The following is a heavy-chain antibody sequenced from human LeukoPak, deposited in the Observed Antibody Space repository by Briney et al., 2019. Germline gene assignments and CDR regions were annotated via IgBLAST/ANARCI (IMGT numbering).Heavy chain of an antibody. CDR3: GKTTTGYSSGRYPGWPVDY. CDR2: IFGSGGSA. J-gene: IGHJ4*02. CDR1: GSTFNNYA. V-gene: IGHV3-23*01. Sequence: PGGSLRLSCAASGSTFNNYAMYWVRQAPGKGLEWVSGIFGSGGSAHYADSVKGRFTISRDNSKNMVYLQVDSLRVEDTAIYYCGKTTTGYSSGRYPGWPVDYWGQGTLVTVSS. D-gene: IGHD6-19*01.